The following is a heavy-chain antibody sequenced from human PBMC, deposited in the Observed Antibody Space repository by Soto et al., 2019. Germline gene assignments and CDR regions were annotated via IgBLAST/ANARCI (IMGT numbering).Heavy chain of an antibody. CDR2: ISSSSSYI. V-gene: IGHV3-21*01. CDR1: GFTFSSYS. Sequence: PGGSLRLSCAASGFTFSSYSMNWVRQAPGKGLEWVSSISSSSSYIYYADSVKGRFTISRDNAKNSLYLQMNSLRAEDTAVYYCAGFDETTLSGNWFDPWGQGTLVTVSS. D-gene: IGHD4-17*01. CDR3: AGFDETTLSGNWFDP. J-gene: IGHJ5*02.